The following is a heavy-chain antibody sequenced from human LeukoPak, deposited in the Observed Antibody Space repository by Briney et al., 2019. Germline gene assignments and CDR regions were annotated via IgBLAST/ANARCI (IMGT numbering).Heavy chain of an antibody. CDR2: IYTCGSN. CDR3: ARDPPGGYYYYMDV. Sequence: WEPLSLTCTVSGGPISSYYWRWIRQPAGKGLEWIGRIYTCGSNNYNPSLESRVTMSVDPSKNQFSVALSSVTAADTAVYYCARDPPGGYYYYMDVWGKGTTVTVSS. D-gene: IGHD1-14*01. CDR1: GGPISSYY. V-gene: IGHV4-4*07. J-gene: IGHJ6*03.